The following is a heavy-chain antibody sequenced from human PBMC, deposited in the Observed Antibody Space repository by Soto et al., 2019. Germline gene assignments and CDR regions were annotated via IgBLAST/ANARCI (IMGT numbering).Heavy chain of an antibody. D-gene: IGHD6-13*01. J-gene: IGHJ4*02. V-gene: IGHV4-4*02. CDR3: AVPGAGDFDY. CDR1: GASISTNNW. CDR2: VYHSGST. Sequence: SETLSLACAVSGASISTNNWWSWVRQPPGKGLEWIGEVYHSGSTNCNPSLKSRVTISIDKSKNQFSLRLTSMTAADTAVYYCAVPGAGDFDYWSQGTLVTVSS.